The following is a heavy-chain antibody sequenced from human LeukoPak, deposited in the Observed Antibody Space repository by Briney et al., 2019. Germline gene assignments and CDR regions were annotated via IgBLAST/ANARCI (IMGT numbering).Heavy chain of an antibody. CDR2: IYSGGST. CDR3: ARGPLANGYSSSWYYYYGMDV. CDR1: GFTFSSNY. V-gene: IGHV3-66*01. Sequence: GGSLRLSCAASGFTFSSNYMSWVRQAPGRGLEWVSVIYSGGSTYYADSVKGRFTISRDNSKNTLYLQMNSLRAEDTAVYYCARGPLANGYSSSWYYYYGMDVWGQGTTVTVSS. D-gene: IGHD6-13*01. J-gene: IGHJ6*02.